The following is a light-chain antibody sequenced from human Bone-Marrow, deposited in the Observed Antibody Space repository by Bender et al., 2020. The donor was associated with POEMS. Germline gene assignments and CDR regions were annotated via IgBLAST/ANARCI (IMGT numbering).Light chain of an antibody. V-gene: IGLV2-14*03. CDR1: SSDVGAYNF. J-gene: IGLJ2*01. Sequence: QSALTQPASVSGFPGQSITISCTGTSSDVGAYNFVSWYQQYPGKAPKLLIYNVSDRPSGVSNRFSGSRSGNTASLTVSGLQAEDEADYYCCSYTVGTSSVFGGGTRLTVL. CDR3: CSYTVGTSSV. CDR2: NVS.